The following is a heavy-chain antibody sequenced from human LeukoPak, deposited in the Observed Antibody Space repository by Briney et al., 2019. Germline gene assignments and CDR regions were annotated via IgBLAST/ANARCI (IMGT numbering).Heavy chain of an antibody. V-gene: IGHV3-21*01. CDR3: ARVDSSSWSYYYYYYMDV. J-gene: IGHJ6*03. CDR2: ISSSSSYI. CDR1: GFTFSSYS. Sequence: GGSLRLSCAASGFTFSSYSMNWVRQAPGKGLEWVSSISSSSSYIYYADSVKGRFTISRDNAKNTLYLQMNSLRAEDTAVYYCARVDSSSWSYYYYYYMDVWGKGTTVTVSS. D-gene: IGHD6-13*01.